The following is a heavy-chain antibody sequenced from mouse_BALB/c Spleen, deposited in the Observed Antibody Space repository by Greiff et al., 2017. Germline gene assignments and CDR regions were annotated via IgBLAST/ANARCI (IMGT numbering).Heavy chain of an antibody. D-gene: IGHD4-1*01. CDR2: INSNGGST. J-gene: IGHJ3*01. Sequence: EVQVVESGGGLVQPGGSLKLSCEASGFTFSSYGMSWVRQTPDKRLELVATINSNGGSTYYPDSVKGRFTISRDNAKNTLYLQMSSLKSDDTAMYYCARPGSWFAYWGQGTLVTVSA. CDR1: GFTFSSYG. CDR3: ARPGSWFAY. V-gene: IGHV5-6-3*01.